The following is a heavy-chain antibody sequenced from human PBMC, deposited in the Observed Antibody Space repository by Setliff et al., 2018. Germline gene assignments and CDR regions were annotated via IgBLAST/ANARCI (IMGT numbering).Heavy chain of an antibody. Sequence: SETPSLTCAVSGYSISSGYYWGWIRQPPGKGLEWIGSIYHSGSTYYNPSLKSRVTISVDTSKNQFSLKLSSVTAADTAVCYCARLQGEWELSTGAAAFDIWGQGTMVTVSS. V-gene: IGHV4-38-2*01. CDR1: GYSISSGYY. CDR2: IYHSGST. D-gene: IGHD1-26*01. CDR3: ARLQGEWELSTGAAAFDI. J-gene: IGHJ3*02.